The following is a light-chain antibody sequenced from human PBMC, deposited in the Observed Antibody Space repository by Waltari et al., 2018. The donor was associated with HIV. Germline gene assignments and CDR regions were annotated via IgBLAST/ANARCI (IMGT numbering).Light chain of an antibody. CDR2: DNK. Sequence: HSVLTLPPSVSAPPAQKVTISCSGSISSFGTNSISCYQQLPATAPKLLIYDNKRQPSGIPDRFSGSKSGTSAALAITGLQTGDEADYYCGTWDNSRSAGFFGGGTKLTVL. V-gene: IGLV1-51*01. CDR3: GTWDNSRSAGF. J-gene: IGLJ2*01. CDR1: ISSFGTNS.